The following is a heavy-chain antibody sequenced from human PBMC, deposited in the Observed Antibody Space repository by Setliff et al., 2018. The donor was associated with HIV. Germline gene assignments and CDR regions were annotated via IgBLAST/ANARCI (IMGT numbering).Heavy chain of an antibody. CDR1: GGSFSGYY. CDR2: IHHRGIT. D-gene: IGHD6-13*01. Sequence: PSETLSLTCAVYGGSFSGYYWGWIRQPPGKGLEWIGEIHHRGITNYSPSLKSRVTISVDTSKNQFSLKLRSVTAADTAVYYCARVVWMAAAGTIDYYYYGMDIWGQGTTVTAP. J-gene: IGHJ6*02. V-gene: IGHV4-34*01. CDR3: ARVVWMAAAGTIDYYYYGMDI.